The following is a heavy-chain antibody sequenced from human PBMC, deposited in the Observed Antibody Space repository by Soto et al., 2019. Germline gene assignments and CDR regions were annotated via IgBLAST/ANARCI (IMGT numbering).Heavy chain of an antibody. D-gene: IGHD5-18*01. J-gene: IGHJ4*02. CDR1: GCSMSNGCHY. V-gene: IGHV4-31*03. CDR2: IYNSGST. Sequence: QVQLQESGPGLVQPSQTLSLTCTGSGCSMSNGCHYWSWIRQRPGEGLECIGYIYNSGSTYYNPSLNSRVTMSVDTSKNQFSLNLKSVTAADTAVFYCARGGLWWDYWGQGILVTVSS. CDR3: ARGGLWWDY.